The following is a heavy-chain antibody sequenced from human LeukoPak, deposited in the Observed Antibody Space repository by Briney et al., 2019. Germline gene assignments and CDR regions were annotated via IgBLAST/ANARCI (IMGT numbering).Heavy chain of an antibody. D-gene: IGHD4-17*01. J-gene: IGHJ3*02. V-gene: IGHV4-39*07. CDR1: GGSISSSSYY. CDR3: ARAFGTVTTFAFDI. Sequence: SETLSLTCAVSGGSISSSSYYWGWIRQPPGKGLEWIGSIYYSGRTYYNPSLKSRVTISVDRSKNQFSLKLSSVTAADTAVYYCARAFGTVTTFAFDIWGQGTMVTVSS. CDR2: IYYSGRT.